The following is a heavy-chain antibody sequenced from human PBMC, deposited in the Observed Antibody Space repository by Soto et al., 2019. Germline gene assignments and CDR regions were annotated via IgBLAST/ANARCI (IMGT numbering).Heavy chain of an antibody. CDR3: AKELTSSGFFDS. Sequence: SGGSLRLSCAASGFTFSRYAMSWVRQAPGKGLEWVSAISGSGGTTYYADSVKGRFTISRDNSENTLFLQMNSLRAEDTAVYYCAKELTSSGFFDSWGQGTLVTVSS. CDR1: GFTFSRYA. CDR2: ISGSGGTT. J-gene: IGHJ4*02. V-gene: IGHV3-23*01. D-gene: IGHD6-19*01.